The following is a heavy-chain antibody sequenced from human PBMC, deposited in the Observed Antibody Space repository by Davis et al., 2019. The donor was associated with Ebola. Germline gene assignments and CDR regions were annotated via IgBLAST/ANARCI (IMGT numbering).Heavy chain of an antibody. J-gene: IGHJ6*02. Sequence: GESLKISCAASGFTFDHYGMNWVRQAPGKGLEWVSSISIRSPYIYYANSVKGRFTISRDNAKNSLYLQMNSLRAEDTAVYYCTDYYYYGMDVWGQGTTVTVSS. CDR1: GFTFDHYG. CDR2: ISIRSPYI. CDR3: TDYYYYGMDV. V-gene: IGHV3-21*01.